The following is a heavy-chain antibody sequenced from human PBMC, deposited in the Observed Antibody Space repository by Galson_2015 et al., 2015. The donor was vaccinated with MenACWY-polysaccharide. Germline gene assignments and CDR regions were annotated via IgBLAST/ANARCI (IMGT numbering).Heavy chain of an antibody. CDR1: GFTFSNYW. Sequence: SLRLSCAASGFTFSNYWMHWARQSPGTGVEWVSIIKYDGSITGCADSVKGRFTIARDNAKNTLYLQMDSLTAEDTAVYYCSRPLDSGTYALGYWGRGTLVTVSS. V-gene: IGHV3-74*01. D-gene: IGHD3-10*01. CDR3: SRPLDSGTYALGY. J-gene: IGHJ4*02. CDR2: IKYDGSIT.